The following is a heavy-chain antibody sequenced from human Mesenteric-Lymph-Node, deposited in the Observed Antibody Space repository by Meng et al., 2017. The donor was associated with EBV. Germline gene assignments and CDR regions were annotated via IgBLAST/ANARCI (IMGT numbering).Heavy chain of an antibody. CDR1: GGSFSGYY. V-gene: IGHV4-34*01. J-gene: IGHJ4*02. Sequence: VQPQQWGAGLWKPSQTLSLACAVDGGSFSGYYWSWIRQSPGKGLEWIGEINHSGSTNYNPSLKSRVTISVDTSKNQFSLKLSSVTAADTAVYYCARGGVLSYYALDYWGQGTLVTVSS. D-gene: IGHD1-26*01. CDR2: INHSGST. CDR3: ARGGVLSYYALDY.